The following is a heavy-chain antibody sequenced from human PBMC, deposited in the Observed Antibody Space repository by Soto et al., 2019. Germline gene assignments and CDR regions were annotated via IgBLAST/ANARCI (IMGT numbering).Heavy chain of an antibody. CDR1: GFTFGDYA. D-gene: IGHD6-13*01. Sequence: GGSLRLSCTASGFTFGDYAMSWFRQAPGKGLEWVGFIRSKAYGGTTEYAASVKGRFTISRDDSKSIAYLQMNSLKTEYTAVYYCTRGGSSSWTDYWGHGTLVTVSS. V-gene: IGHV3-49*03. CDR2: IRSKAYGGTT. J-gene: IGHJ4*01. CDR3: TRGGSSSWTDY.